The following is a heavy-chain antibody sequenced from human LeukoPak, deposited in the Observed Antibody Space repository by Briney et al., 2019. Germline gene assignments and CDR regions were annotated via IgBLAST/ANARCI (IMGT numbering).Heavy chain of an antibody. CDR3: ARAAGYANYCGMDV. D-gene: IGHD5-12*01. Sequence: GSSVKVSCKASGGTFSSYAISWVRQAPGQGLEWMGGIIPIFGTANYAQKFQGRVTITADESTSTAYMELSSLRSEDTAVYYCARAAGYANYCGMDVWPKGPTDTVFS. V-gene: IGHV1-69*01. J-gene: IGHJ6*04. CDR2: IIPIFGTA. CDR1: GGTFSSYA.